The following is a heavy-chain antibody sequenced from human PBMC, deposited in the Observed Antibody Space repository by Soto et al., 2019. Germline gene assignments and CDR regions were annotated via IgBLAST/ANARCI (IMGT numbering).Heavy chain of an antibody. CDR2: IYYSGST. CDR1: GGSISGGACY. Sequence: SETLSLTCTVSGGSISGGACYWSWIRKHPGKGLERIGYIYYSGSTYYNPSLKSRVTISVDTSKNQFSLKLSSVTAADTAVYYCARGRYRAGFDYWGQGTLVTVSS. J-gene: IGHJ4*02. CDR3: ARGRYRAGFDY. V-gene: IGHV4-31*03. D-gene: IGHD2-2*02.